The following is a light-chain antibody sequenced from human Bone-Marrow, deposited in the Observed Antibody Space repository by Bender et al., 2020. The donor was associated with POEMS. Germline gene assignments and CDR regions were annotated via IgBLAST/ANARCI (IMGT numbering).Light chain of an antibody. CDR3: QSFDSSLRTWV. V-gene: IGLV2-8*01. J-gene: IGLJ3*02. Sequence: QSALTQPPSASGSPGQSVTISCTGTSSDVGRYDYVSSYQQHPGKAPKLMIYEVSERPSGVSNRFSGSKSGTSASLAITGLQAEDEAEYYCQSFDSSLRTWVFGGGTKLTVL. CDR1: SSDVGRYDY. CDR2: EVS.